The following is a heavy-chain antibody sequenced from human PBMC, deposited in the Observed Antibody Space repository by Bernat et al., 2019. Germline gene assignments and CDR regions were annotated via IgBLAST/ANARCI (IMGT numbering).Heavy chain of an antibody. D-gene: IGHD4/OR15-4a*01. Sequence: QVQLRQWGAGLLKPSETLSLTCAVYGGSFSGYYWSWIRQPPGKGLEWIGEVTHSGSANHNPSLKSRVTISADTSKNQFSLKLSSVTAADTAVYYCARGATVGPNLDSWGRGTPVTVSS. CDR2: VTHSGSA. CDR1: GGSFSGYY. J-gene: IGHJ4*02. CDR3: ARGATVGPNLDS. V-gene: IGHV4-34*02.